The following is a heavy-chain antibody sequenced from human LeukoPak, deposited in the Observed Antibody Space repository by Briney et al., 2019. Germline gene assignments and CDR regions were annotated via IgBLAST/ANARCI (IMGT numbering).Heavy chain of an antibody. J-gene: IGHJ3*02. CDR1: GGSISSSSYY. Sequence: PSETLSLTCTVSGGSISSSSYYWGWIRQPPGKGLEWIGSIYYSGSTYYNPSLKSRVTISVDTSKNQFSLKLSSVTAADTAVYYCARPLPGIAVADDAFDIWGQGTMVTVSS. V-gene: IGHV4-39*01. D-gene: IGHD6-19*01. CDR2: IYYSGST. CDR3: ARPLPGIAVADDAFDI.